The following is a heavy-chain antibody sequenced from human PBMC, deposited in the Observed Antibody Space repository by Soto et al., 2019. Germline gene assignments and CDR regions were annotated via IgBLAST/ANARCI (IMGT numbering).Heavy chain of an antibody. CDR3: VRERSGYSYADS. D-gene: IGHD5-18*01. V-gene: IGHV3-23*01. CDR2: ISGSGANT. CDR1: GFTFSSYA. J-gene: IGHJ4*02. Sequence: EVQLLESGGGLVQPGGSLRLSCAASGFTFSSYAMSWVRQAPGTGLEWVSAISGSGANTYYADSVKGRFTISRDNSKNTLYLQMNSLRAEDSAMYYCVRERSGYSYADSWGQGPLVTVSS.